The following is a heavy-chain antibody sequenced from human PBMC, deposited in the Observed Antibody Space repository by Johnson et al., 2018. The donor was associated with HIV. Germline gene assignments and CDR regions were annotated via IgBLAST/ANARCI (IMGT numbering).Heavy chain of an antibody. Sequence: QVQLVESGGGVVQPGRSLRLSCAASGFTFSSYGMAWVRQAPGKGLEWVTVISFAGVKKYYPGSVRGRFTISRENAKNPLYLQMNNLRAEDTAVYYCARGGLGFQNIHDPLDVWGQGTMVTVSS. CDR1: GFTFSSYG. D-gene: IGHD1/OR15-1a*01. CDR2: ISFAGVKK. CDR3: ARGGLGFQNIHDPLDV. V-gene: IGHV3-33*08. J-gene: IGHJ3*01.